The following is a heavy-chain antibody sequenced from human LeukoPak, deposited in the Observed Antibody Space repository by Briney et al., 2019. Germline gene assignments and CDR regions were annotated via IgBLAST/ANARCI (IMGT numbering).Heavy chain of an antibody. D-gene: IGHD3-10*01. V-gene: IGHV3-48*04. J-gene: IGHJ4*02. Sequence: SGGSLRLSCAASGFTFSSYSMNWVRQAPGKGLEWVSYISSSSSTIYYADSVKGRFTISRDNAKNSLYLQMNSLRAEDTAVYYCARDEDSGSYYPPSVWGQGTLVTVSS. CDR1: GFTFSSYS. CDR3: ARDEDSGSYYPPSV. CDR2: ISSSSSTI.